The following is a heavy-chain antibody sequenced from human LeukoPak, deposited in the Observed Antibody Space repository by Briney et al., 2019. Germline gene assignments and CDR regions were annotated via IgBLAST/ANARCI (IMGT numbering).Heavy chain of an antibody. CDR2: ISFTGAGT. D-gene: IGHD3-3*01. CDR1: GFTFHEYA. CDR3: AKILFFGVVIGSFDS. V-gene: IGHV3-23*01. J-gene: IGHJ4*02. Sequence: GGSLRLSCAASGFTFHEYAMTWVRQAPGKGLEWVSTISFTGAGTYYADSVKGRFTISRDNSMSTLYLQVNSLRAEDTAVYYCAKILFFGVVIGSFDSWGQGTLVTVSS.